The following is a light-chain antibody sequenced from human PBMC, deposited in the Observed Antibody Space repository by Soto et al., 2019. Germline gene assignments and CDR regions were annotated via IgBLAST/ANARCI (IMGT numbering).Light chain of an antibody. V-gene: IGLV2-11*01. CDR1: SNDVGYYNY. CDR3: CSYAGSYTWV. Sequence: QSVLSQPASVSGSPGQSITISCTGTSNDVGYYNYVSWYQQHPGQAPKLMISEVTTRPSGVPDRFSGSKSGNTASLTISGLQAEDEADYYCCSYAGSYTWVFGTGTKLTVL. J-gene: IGLJ1*01. CDR2: EVT.